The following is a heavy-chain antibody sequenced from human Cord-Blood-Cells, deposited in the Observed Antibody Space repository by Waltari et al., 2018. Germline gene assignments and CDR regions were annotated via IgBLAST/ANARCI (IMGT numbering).Heavy chain of an antibody. J-gene: IGHJ5*02. D-gene: IGHD3-3*01. CDR2: ISAYNGNT. CDR1: GYTFTSHG. CDR3: ARGLYYDFWSGYNWFDP. Sequence: QVQLVQSGAEVKKPGAPVKVSCKASGYTFTSHGISWVRQPPGQGLEWMGWISAYNGNTNYAQKLQGRVTMTTDTSTSTAYMELRSLRSDDTAVYYCARGLYYDFWSGYNWFDPWGQGTLVTVSS. V-gene: IGHV1-18*04.